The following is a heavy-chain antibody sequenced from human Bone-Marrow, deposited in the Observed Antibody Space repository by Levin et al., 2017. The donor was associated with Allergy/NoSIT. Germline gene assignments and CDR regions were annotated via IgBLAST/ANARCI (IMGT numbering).Heavy chain of an antibody. V-gene: IGHV1-2*06. D-gene: IGHD3-16*02. CDR3: ARGLTFGGVIVSQNFDY. CDR1: GYTFTGYY. Sequence: GASVKVSCKASGYTFTGYYMHWVRQAPGQGLEWMGRINPNSGGTNYAQKFQGRVTMTRDTSISTAYMELSRLRSDDTAVYYCARGLTFGGVIVSQNFDYWGQGTLVTVSS. CDR2: INPNSGGT. J-gene: IGHJ4*02.